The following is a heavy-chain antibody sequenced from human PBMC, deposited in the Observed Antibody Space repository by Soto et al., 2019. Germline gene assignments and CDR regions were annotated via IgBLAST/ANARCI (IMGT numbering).Heavy chain of an antibody. Sequence: PSETLSLTCTVSGGSISSYYWSWIRQPPGKGLEWIGYIYYSGSTNYNPSLKSRVTISVDTSKNQFSLKLSSVTAADTAVYYCARAFQYSTEGDWFDPWGQGTLVTAPQ. D-gene: IGHD6-6*01. V-gene: IGHV4-59*01. CDR1: GGSISSYY. CDR2: IYYSGST. CDR3: ARAFQYSTEGDWFDP. J-gene: IGHJ5*02.